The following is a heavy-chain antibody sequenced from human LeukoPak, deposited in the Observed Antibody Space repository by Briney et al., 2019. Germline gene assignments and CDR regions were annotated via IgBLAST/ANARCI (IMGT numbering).Heavy chain of an antibody. V-gene: IGHV3-48*04. CDR2: IRASSNGV. Sequence: GGSLRLSCAASGFTFSSFSMNWVRQAPGKGLEWFSYIRASSNGVQYADSVQGRFSISRDNAKSSLYLQMNSLRVEDTAVYYCTLLAVASNFDYWGQGALVTVSS. D-gene: IGHD6-19*01. J-gene: IGHJ4*02. CDR1: GFTFSSFS. CDR3: TLLAVASNFDY.